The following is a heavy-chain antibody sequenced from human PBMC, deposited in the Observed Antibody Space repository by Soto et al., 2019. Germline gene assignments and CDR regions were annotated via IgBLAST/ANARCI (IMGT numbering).Heavy chain of an antibody. J-gene: IGHJ3*02. CDR2: IYPGDSDT. Sequence: GESLKISCKGSGYSFTSYWIGWVRQMPRKGLEWMGIIYPGDSDTRYSPSFQGQVTISADKSISTAYLQWSSLKASDTAMYYCARRRGLGYYDSSGHGDAFDIWGQGTMVTVSS. V-gene: IGHV5-51*01. D-gene: IGHD3-22*01. CDR3: ARRRGLGYYDSSGHGDAFDI. CDR1: GYSFTSYW.